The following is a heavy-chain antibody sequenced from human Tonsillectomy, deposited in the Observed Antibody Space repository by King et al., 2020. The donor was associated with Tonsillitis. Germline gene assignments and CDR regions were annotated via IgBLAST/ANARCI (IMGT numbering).Heavy chain of an antibody. CDR2: IKQDGSEK. CDR1: GFTFSSYW. Sequence: VQLVESGGGLVQPGGSLRISCAASGFTFSSYWMSWVRQAPGKGLEWVANIKQDGSEKNYVDSVKGRFTISRDNAKNSLYLQMNSLRAEDTAVYYCATDPNWGSLAGLYFDLWGRGTLVTVSS. V-gene: IGHV3-7*03. CDR3: ATDPNWGSLAGLYFDL. D-gene: IGHD7-27*01. J-gene: IGHJ2*01.